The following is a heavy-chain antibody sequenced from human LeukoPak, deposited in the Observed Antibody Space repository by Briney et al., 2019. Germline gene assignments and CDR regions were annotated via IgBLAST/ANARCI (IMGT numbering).Heavy chain of an antibody. CDR3: ATSTKVVRPDSWDS. CDR2: SYYSGRT. V-gene: IGHV4-39*07. CDR1: GGSTRNSSYY. Sequence: SETLSLTCTVSGGSTRNSSYYWAWIRQPPGKGLEWIGSSYYSGRTYYNPSLKSRVTMSLDTSKNQLSLRVTSVTAADTSVYFCATSTKVVRPDSWDSWGQGTLVTVSS. J-gene: IGHJ4*02. D-gene: IGHD4-11*01.